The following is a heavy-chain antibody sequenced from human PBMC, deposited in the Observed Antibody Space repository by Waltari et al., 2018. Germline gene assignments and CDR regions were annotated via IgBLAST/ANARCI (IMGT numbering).Heavy chain of an antibody. CDR1: GDSITSSDYY. CDR3: ARHDLNLAIIPAPLGWFDP. J-gene: IGHJ5*02. D-gene: IGHD2-2*01. Sequence: QLQASGPGVVKPSETLSLTCTVSGDSITSSDYYWGWIRQPPGRGLEWIGGVAYSGSAYYKPSLTSRFTIFVDTSKNQFSLNLTSVTAADTAVYYCARHDLNLAIIPAPLGWFDPWGQGALVTVSS. V-gene: IGHV4-39*01. CDR2: VAYSGSA.